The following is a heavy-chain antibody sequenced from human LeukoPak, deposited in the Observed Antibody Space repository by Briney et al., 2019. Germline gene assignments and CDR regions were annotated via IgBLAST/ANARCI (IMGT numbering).Heavy chain of an antibody. D-gene: IGHD2-15*01. CDR2: ISGRGDST. J-gene: IGHJ5*02. Sequence: PGGSLRLSCAASGFTFSSYAMSWVRQTPGEGLEWVSTISGRGDSTYYADSVKGRFTISRDNSKNTLYLQMNSLRAEDTAVYYCAKDPPQYCSGGSCFNWFDPWGQGTLVTVSS. V-gene: IGHV3-23*01. CDR3: AKDPPQYCSGGSCFNWFDP. CDR1: GFTFSSYA.